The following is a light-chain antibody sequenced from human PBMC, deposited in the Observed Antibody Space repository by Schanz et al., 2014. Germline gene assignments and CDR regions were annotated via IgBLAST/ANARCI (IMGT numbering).Light chain of an antibody. Sequence: DLQMPQSPSTLSASVGDRVTITCRASQTISNSLNWYQQKPGKAPKLLMSGASSLQSGVPSRFSGSRSGADFTLSISSLQPEDFATYYCQQSYIFPSTFGGGTKVEIK. J-gene: IGKJ4*01. CDR3: QQSYIFPST. CDR1: QTISNS. V-gene: IGKV1-39*01. CDR2: GAS.